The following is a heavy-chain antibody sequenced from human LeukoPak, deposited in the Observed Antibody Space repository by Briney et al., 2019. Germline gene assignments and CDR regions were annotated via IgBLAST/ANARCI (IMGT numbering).Heavy chain of an antibody. Sequence: GGSLRLSCAASGFTFDDYGMSWVRQAPGKGLEWVSGINWNGGSTGYADSVKGRFTISRDNAKNSLYLQMNSLRAEDTALYYCAREGARITMIVGAFDIWGQGTMVTVSS. D-gene: IGHD3-22*01. V-gene: IGHV3-20*04. CDR1: GFTFDDYG. CDR3: AREGARITMIVGAFDI. J-gene: IGHJ3*02. CDR2: INWNGGST.